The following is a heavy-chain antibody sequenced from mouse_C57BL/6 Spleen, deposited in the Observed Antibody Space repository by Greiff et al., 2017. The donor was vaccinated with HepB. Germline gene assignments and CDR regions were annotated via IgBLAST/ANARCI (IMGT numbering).Heavy chain of an antibody. CDR3: ARDGGYLYFDY. CDR1: GYAFTNYL. D-gene: IGHD2-2*01. V-gene: IGHV1-54*01. CDR2: INPGSGGT. Sequence: QVQLKQSGAELVRPGTSVKVSCKASGYAFTNYLIEWVKQRPGQGLEWIGVINPGSGGTNYNEKFKGKATLTADKSSSTAYMQLSSLTSEDSAVYFCARDGGYLYFDYWGQGTTLTVSS. J-gene: IGHJ2*01.